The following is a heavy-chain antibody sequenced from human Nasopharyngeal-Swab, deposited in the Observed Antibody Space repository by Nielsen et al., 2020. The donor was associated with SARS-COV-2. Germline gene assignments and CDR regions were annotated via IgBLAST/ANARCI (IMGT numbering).Heavy chain of an antibody. D-gene: IGHD6-13*01. V-gene: IGHV4-39*01. CDR2: IYYGGST. Sequence: SETLSLTCTVSGGSISSSTYYWAWIRQPPGKGLEWIGSIYYGGSTYYNPSLKSRVTISVDTSKNQFSQKLSSVTAADTAVYYCATLSSSWYEYYFDYWGQGTLVTVSS. CDR1: GGSISSSTYY. J-gene: IGHJ4*02. CDR3: ATLSSSWYEYYFDY.